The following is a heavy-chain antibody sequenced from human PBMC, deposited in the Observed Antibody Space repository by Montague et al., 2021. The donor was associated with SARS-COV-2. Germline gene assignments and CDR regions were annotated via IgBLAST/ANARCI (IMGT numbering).Heavy chain of an antibody. Sequence: SETLSLTCTVSGGSISGYYWSWFRQSAGKGLVWIGRIYNSGSTSYNPSLKSRVTMSLDTSKNQFSLKLSSVTAADTAVYYCVRDQGRSNWNYPDYWGQGTLVTVSS. CDR2: IYNSGST. CDR1: GGSISGYY. V-gene: IGHV4-4*07. D-gene: IGHD1-20*01. J-gene: IGHJ4*02. CDR3: VRDQGRSNWNYPDY.